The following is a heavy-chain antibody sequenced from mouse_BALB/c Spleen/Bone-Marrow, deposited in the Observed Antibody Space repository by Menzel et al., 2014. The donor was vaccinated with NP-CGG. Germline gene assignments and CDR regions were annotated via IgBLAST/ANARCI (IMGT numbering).Heavy chain of an antibody. CDR3: ARDNGSSPSYWFFNV. J-gene: IGHJ1*01. CDR2: IRNEANGYTT. V-gene: IGHV7-3*02. Sequence: EVQGVESGGGLVQPGGSLRLSCAPSGFTFTDYYMTWVRQPSGKALEWLSFIRNEANGYTTEYSASVKGRFTISRDNSQSILYLQMNTLRPEDSATYYCARDNGSSPSYWFFNVWGAGTTVTVSS. D-gene: IGHD1-1*01. CDR1: GFTFTDYY.